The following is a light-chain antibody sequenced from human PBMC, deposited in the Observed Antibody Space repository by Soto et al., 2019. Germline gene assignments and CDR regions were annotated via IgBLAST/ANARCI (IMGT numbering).Light chain of an antibody. CDR3: QQYSSTMYT. J-gene: IGKJ2*01. V-gene: IGKV4-1*01. CDR1: QSVLYSSNNRDS. Sequence: DIVMTQSPDSLAVSLGERATINCKSSQSVLYSSNNRDSLAWYQQKPGLPPKLLIYWASIRASGVPDRFSGGGSGTDFTLTFSSLQAEDVAVYYCQQYSSTMYTFGQGTKLEIK. CDR2: WAS.